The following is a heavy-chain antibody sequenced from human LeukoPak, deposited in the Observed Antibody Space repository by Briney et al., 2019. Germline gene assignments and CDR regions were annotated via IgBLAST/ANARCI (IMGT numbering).Heavy chain of an antibody. CDR1: GFTFDDYG. V-gene: IGHV3-7*03. CDR3: ARVLDSSSWNY. Sequence: PGGSLRLSCAASGFTFDDYGMSWVRQAPGKGLEWVANIKQDESEKYYVDSVKGRFTISRDNAKNSLYLQMNSLRVEDTAVYYCARVLDSSSWNYWGQGTLVTVSS. J-gene: IGHJ4*02. CDR2: IKQDESEK. D-gene: IGHD6-6*01.